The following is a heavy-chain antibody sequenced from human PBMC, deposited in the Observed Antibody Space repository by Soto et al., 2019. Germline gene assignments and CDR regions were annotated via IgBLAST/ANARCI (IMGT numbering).Heavy chain of an antibody. D-gene: IGHD2-2*01. CDR1: GGTFSTYT. CDR3: SIGSWSAETFDV. V-gene: IGHV1-69*02. J-gene: IGHJ3*01. CDR2: IIPMLTVT. Sequence: QVHLVQSGAEVKKPGSSVKVSCKAAGGTFSTYTLICVRQAPGQGIEWMGRIIPMLTVTNSAQKFQGRVTLTADKSTNTAIRELTSLRSDDTAVYYCSIGSWSAETFDVWGQGTMVTVSS.